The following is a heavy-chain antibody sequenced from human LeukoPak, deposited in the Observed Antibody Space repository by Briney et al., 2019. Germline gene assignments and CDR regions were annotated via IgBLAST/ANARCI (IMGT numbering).Heavy chain of an antibody. CDR2: VHHSGNT. J-gene: IGHJ4*02. Sequence: KTSETLSLTCAVSGFSVGSGYFWGWIRQPPGKGLEWIGSVHHSGNTYYNPSLKSLVAASVDTSKNQFSLRLNSVTAADTAIYHCARVKNIAVAADYFDSRGQGTLVTVSS. D-gene: IGHD6-19*01. CDR1: GFSVGSGYF. V-gene: IGHV4-38-2*01. CDR3: ARVKNIAVAADYFDS.